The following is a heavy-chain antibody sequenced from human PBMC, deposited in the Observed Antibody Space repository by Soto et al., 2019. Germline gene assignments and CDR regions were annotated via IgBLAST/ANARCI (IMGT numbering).Heavy chain of an antibody. D-gene: IGHD2-21*02. CDR1: GYTFTSYA. CDR2: INAGNGNT. J-gene: IGHJ5*01. CDR3: ARGLRGGDEDWFDS. V-gene: IGHV1-3*01. Sequence: ASVKVSCKASGYTFTSYAMHWVRQAPGQRLEWMGWINAGNGNTKYSQKFQGRVTITRDTSASTAYMELSSLRSEDTAVYYCARGLRGGDEDWFDSWGQGTLVTVSS.